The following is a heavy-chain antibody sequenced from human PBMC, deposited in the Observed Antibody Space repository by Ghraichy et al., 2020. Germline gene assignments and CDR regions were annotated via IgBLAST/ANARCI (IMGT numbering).Heavy chain of an antibody. CDR2: INHSGST. CDR1: GGSFSGSY. CDR3: TRGGLGDCRSTTCSPTKRIAVAGAFWFDP. J-gene: IGHJ5*02. D-gene: IGHD2-2*01. V-gene: IGHV4-34*01. Sequence: SETLSLTCAVYGGSFSGSYWNWIRQPPGQGLEWIGEINHSGSTNYNQSLKSRVTISGYTSTNKFSLTLTSLTAADTAVYYCTRGGLGDCRSTTCSPTKRIAVAGAFWFDPWGQGTLVTVSS.